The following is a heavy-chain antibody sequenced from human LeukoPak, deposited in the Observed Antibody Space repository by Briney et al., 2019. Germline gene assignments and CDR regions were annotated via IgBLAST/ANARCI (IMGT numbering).Heavy chain of an antibody. V-gene: IGHV3-30*18. Sequence: RSLRLSCAASGFTFSLFGMHWVRQAPGKGLEWVALISYDGSNKLYADSVEGRFTTSRDNSNNTLYLQMSSLTADDTPVYYCAKDEPGISATRPDYWGQGPLVSVSS. CDR1: GFTFSLFG. J-gene: IGHJ4*02. D-gene: IGHD6-19*01. CDR2: ISYDGSNK. CDR3: AKDEPGISATRPDY.